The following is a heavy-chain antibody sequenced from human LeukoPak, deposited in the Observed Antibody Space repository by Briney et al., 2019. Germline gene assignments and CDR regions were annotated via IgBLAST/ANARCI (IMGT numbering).Heavy chain of an antibody. V-gene: IGHV3-21*04. CDR3: AKYRADYGGTDYMDV. Sequence: PGGSLRLSCAASGFTFSRYSMNWVRQAPGKGLEWVSSISSSSSYIYYADSVKGRFTISRDNAKNTLYLQMNSLRAEDTAVYYCAKYRADYGGTDYMDVWGKGTTVTISS. CDR1: GFTFSRYS. CDR2: ISSSSSYI. D-gene: IGHD4-23*01. J-gene: IGHJ6*03.